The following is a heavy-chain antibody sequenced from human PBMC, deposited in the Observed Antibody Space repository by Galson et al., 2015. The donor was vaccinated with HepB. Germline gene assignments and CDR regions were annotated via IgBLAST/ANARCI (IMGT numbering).Heavy chain of an antibody. CDR1: GFTFSSYA. Sequence: SLRLSCAASGFTFSSYAMSWVRQAPGKGLGWVSAISGSGGSTYYADSVKGRFTISRDNSKNTLYLQMNSLRAEDTAVYYCAKRDKTSRHSSGYSPSFDYWGQGTLVTVSS. CDR3: AKRDKTSRHSSGYSPSFDY. D-gene: IGHD3-22*01. V-gene: IGHV3-23*01. J-gene: IGHJ4*02. CDR2: ISGSGGST.